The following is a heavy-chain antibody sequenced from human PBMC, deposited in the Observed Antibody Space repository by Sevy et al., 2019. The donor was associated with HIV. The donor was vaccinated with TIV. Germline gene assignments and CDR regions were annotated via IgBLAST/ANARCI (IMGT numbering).Heavy chain of an antibody. D-gene: IGHD6-19*01. Sequence: SETLSLTCTVSGGSISSSSYYWGWIRQPPGKGLEWIGSIYYSGSTYYNPSLKSRVTISVDTSKNQFSLKLSSVTATDTAVYYCAGRLGSGWNNHGMDVWGQGTTVTVSS. CDR2: IYYSGST. J-gene: IGHJ6*02. CDR3: AGRLGSGWNNHGMDV. CDR1: GGSISSSSYY. V-gene: IGHV4-39*01.